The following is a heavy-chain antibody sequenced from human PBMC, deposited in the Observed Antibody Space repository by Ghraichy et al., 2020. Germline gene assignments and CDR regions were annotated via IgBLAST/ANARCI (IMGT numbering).Heavy chain of an antibody. D-gene: IGHD3-10*01. V-gene: IGHV3-49*04. Sequence: GGSLRLSCTASGFTFGDYAMSWVRQAPGKGLEWVGFIRSNAYGGTTEYAASVKGRYTISRDDSKSIAYLQMNSLKTEDTAVYYCTRDGDGSGSYYDHWGQGTLVTVSS. CDR2: IRSNAYGGTT. CDR1: GFTFGDYA. CDR3: TRDGDGSGSYYDH. J-gene: IGHJ4*02.